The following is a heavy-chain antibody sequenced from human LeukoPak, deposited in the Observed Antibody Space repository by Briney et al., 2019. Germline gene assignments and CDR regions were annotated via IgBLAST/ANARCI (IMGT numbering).Heavy chain of an antibody. Sequence: WGSLRLSCAASGLVLSNAYLSWARQAPGKGLEWVGRIKSKPDGGTTDYAAPVKGRFTISRDDSKNTLFLQMNSLKAEDTAMYYCTTDRGITARPIFDCRGQGTLVTVSS. V-gene: IGHV3-15*01. CDR3: TTDRGITARPIFDC. CDR1: GLVLSNAY. J-gene: IGHJ4*02. D-gene: IGHD6-6*01. CDR2: IKSKPDGGTT.